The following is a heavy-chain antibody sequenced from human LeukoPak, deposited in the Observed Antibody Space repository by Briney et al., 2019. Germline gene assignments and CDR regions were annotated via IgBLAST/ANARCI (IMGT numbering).Heavy chain of an antibody. CDR3: ARDPGVVATGD. V-gene: IGHV3-20*04. D-gene: IGHD5-12*01. J-gene: IGHJ4*02. CDR2: INWNGGST. CDR1: GFTFGDYG. Sequence: GGSLRLSCAASGFTFGDYGMSWVRQAPGKGLEWVSGINWNGGSTGYADSVKGRFTISRDNAKNSLYLQMNSLRAEDTAVYYCARDPGVVATGDWGQGTLVTVSS.